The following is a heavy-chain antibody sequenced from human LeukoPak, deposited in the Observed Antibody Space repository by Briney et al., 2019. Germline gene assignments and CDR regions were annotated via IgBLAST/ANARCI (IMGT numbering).Heavy chain of an antibody. V-gene: IGHV3-23*01. CDR2: ISGSGGST. Sequence: GGSLRLSCAASGFTFSSYAMSWVRQAPGKGLEWVSAISGSGGSTYYADSVKGRFTISRDNFKNTLYLQMNSLRAEDTAVYYCAKENHIAVAGSGVDYWGQGTLVTVSS. J-gene: IGHJ4*02. CDR1: GFTFSSYA. D-gene: IGHD6-19*01. CDR3: AKENHIAVAGSGVDY.